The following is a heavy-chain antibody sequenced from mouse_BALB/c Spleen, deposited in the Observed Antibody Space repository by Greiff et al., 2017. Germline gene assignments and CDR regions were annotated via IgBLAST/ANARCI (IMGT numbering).Heavy chain of an antibody. D-gene: IGHD2-4*01. CDR3: AREDDYDEACDY. CDR2: ISYDGSN. V-gene: IGHV3-6*02. CDR1: GYSITSGYY. Sequence: VQLKESGPGLVKPSQSLSLTCSVTGYSITSGYYWNWIRQFPGNKLEWMGYISYDGSNNYNPSLKNRISITRDTSKNQFFLKLNSVTTEDTATYYCAREDDYDEACDYWGQGTTLTVSS. J-gene: IGHJ2*01.